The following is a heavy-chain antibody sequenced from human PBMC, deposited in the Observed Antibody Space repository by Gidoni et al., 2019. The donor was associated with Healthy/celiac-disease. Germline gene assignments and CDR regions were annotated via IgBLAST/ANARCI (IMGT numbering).Heavy chain of an antibody. V-gene: IGHV3-30*02. CDR1: GFTFSSYG. CDR3: AKVLEDFHKFVVPAAKRGGYYGMDV. Sequence: QVQLVESGGGVVQPGGSLRLSCAASGFTFSSYGLHWVRQAPGKGLEWVAFIRYDGSNKYYADSVKGRFTISRDNSKNTLYLQMNSLRAEDTAVYYCAKVLEDFHKFVVPAAKRGGYYGMDVWGQGTTVTVSS. D-gene: IGHD2-2*01. J-gene: IGHJ6*02. CDR2: IRYDGSNK.